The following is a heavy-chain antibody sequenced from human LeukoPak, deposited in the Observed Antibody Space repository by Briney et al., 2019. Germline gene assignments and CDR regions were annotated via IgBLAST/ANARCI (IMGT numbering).Heavy chain of an antibody. D-gene: IGHD6-19*01. J-gene: IGHJ4*02. CDR1: GYSISSGYY. CDR3: ARHGEAVALRGSFDY. V-gene: IGHV4-38-2*02. Sequence: SETLSLTCTVSGYSISSGYYWGWIRQPPGKGLEWIGSIYHSGSTYYNPSLKSRVTISVDTSKNQFSLKLSSVTAADTAVYYCARHGEAVALRGSFDYWGQGTLVTVSS. CDR2: IYHSGST.